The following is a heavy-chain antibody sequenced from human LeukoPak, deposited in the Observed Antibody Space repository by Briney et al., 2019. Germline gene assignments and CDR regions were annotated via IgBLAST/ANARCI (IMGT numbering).Heavy chain of an antibody. Sequence: GRSLRLSCAASGFTFSSYGMNWVRQAPGKGLEWVSYISSRSTTIYYADSVKGRFTISRDNAKNSLYLQMNSLRAEDTAVYYCAGGESEYTSSGDFAYWGQGTLVTVSS. CDR3: AGGESEYTSSGDFAY. CDR1: GFTFSSYG. D-gene: IGHD6-6*01. CDR2: ISSRSTTI. V-gene: IGHV3-48*01. J-gene: IGHJ4*02.